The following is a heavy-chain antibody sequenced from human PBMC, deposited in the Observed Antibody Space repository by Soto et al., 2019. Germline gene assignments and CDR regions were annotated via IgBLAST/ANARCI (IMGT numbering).Heavy chain of an antibody. D-gene: IGHD1-1*01. CDR1: GASISGFC. CDR3: VRDGTKTLRDWFDP. Sequence: SETLSLTCTVSGASISGFCWSWRRKSAGKGLEWIGRIYATGTTDYNPSLKSRVMMSVDTSKKQFSLKLRSVTAADTAVYYCVRDGTKTLRDWFDPWGQGISVTVSS. J-gene: IGHJ5*02. CDR2: IYATGTT. V-gene: IGHV4-4*07.